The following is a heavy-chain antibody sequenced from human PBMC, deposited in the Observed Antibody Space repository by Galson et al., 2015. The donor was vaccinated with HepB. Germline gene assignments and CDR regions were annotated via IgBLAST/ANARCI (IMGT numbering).Heavy chain of an antibody. J-gene: IGHJ4*02. CDR1: GYTFTSFL. CDR3: ARDLGSAAAGPFDY. Sequence: CVKVSCKASGYTFTSFLMTWARQAPGQGLEWMGWINTNTGNPTYAQGFTGRFVFSLDTSVSTAYLQISSLKAEDTAVYYCARDLGSAAAGPFDYWGQGTLVTVSS. V-gene: IGHV7-4-1*02. D-gene: IGHD6-13*01. CDR2: INTNTGNP.